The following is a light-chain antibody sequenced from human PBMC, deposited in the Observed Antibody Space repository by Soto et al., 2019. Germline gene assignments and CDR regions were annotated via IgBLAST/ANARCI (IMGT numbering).Light chain of an antibody. V-gene: IGKV3-20*01. J-gene: IGKJ3*01. CDR1: QSINSRY. CDR2: GAS. Sequence: EIVLTQSPGTLSLSAGERANLSCRASQSINSRYLAWYQQKPGQAPRLLIYGASSRATGIPDRFSGSGSGTDFTLTISRLEPEDFAVYYCQQFRSAPPFTFGPGTIVDIK. CDR3: QQFRSAPPFT.